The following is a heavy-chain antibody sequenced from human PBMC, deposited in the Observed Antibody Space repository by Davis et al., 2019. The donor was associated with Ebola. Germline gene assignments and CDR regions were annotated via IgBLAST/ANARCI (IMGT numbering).Heavy chain of an antibody. V-gene: IGHV3-73*01. CDR3: TITTYCSGGSCYDY. D-gene: IGHD2-15*01. CDR1: GFTFSGSA. J-gene: IGHJ4*02. Sequence: PGGSLRLSCAASGFTFSGSAMPWVCQASGKGLEWVGSIRSKANSYATAYAASVKGRFTISRDDSKNTAYLQMNSLKTEDTAVYYCTITTYCSGGSCYDYWGQGTLVTVSS. CDR2: IRSKANSYAT.